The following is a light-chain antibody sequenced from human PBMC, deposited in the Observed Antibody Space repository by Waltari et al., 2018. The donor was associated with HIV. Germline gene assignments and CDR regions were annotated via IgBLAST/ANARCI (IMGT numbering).Light chain of an antibody. J-gene: IGKJ2*01. CDR2: AAS. Sequence: EIVLTQSPGTLSVSPGERATLSCRASQSVNNNYLAWHQQKPGQAPRLLIYAASSRATGIPDRFSGSGSGTDFTLTISRLEPEDFAVYYCQQYINSPFNFGQGTKLEIK. V-gene: IGKV3-20*01. CDR1: QSVNNNY. CDR3: QQYINSPFN.